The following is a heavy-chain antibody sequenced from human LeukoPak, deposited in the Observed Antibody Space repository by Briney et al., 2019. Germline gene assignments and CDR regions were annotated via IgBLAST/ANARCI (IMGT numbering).Heavy chain of an antibody. CDR1: GYSISSGYY. V-gene: IGHV4-38-2*02. D-gene: IGHD1-26*01. Sequence: SETLPLTCTVSGYSISSGYYWGWIRQPPGKGLEWTGSIDHSGSTYYNPSLKSRITISVDTSKNQFSLKLSSVTAADTAVYYCARHLDVPWSYYEMYYFDYWGQGTLVTVSS. CDR3: ARHLDVPWSYYEMYYFDY. J-gene: IGHJ4*02. CDR2: IDHSGST.